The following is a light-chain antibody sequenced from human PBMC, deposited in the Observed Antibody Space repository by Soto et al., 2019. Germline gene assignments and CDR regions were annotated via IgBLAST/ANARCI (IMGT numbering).Light chain of an antibody. J-gene: IGKJ1*01. CDR1: QSVSSSY. CDR3: QQYSSSPLT. V-gene: IGKV3-20*01. Sequence: EIVLTQSPGTLSLSPGERATLSCRASQSVSSSYLAWYQQKPGQAPRLLIYGASSRATGIPDRFSGSGSGTDFTLTISRLEPEDFTVYDCQQYSSSPLTFGQGTRVEIK. CDR2: GAS.